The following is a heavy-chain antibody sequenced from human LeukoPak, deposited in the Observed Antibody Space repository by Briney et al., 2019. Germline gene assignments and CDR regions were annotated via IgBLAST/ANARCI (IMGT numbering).Heavy chain of an antibody. Sequence: ASVKVSCKASGYTFSTYGISWVRQAPGQGLEWMGWISAYKGNTYYAQKLQGRVTMTTDTSTSTAYMELRSLRSEDTAVYYCARDLGDSFDYWGQGTLVTVSS. CDR3: ARDLGDSFDY. CDR1: GYTFSTYG. CDR2: ISAYKGNT. V-gene: IGHV1-18*01. J-gene: IGHJ4*02. D-gene: IGHD3-10*01.